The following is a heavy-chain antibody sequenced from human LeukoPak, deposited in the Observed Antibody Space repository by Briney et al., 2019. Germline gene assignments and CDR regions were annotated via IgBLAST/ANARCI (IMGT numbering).Heavy chain of an antibody. Sequence: SETLSLTCTVPGGSISSYYWSWLRQPAGKGLEWIGRIYTSGSTNYNPSLDIRVPMSVDTSQNQFPLNLSPVTAADTAVYYCARDRSGSSSWFDPWGQGTLVTVSS. CDR2: IYTSGST. V-gene: IGHV4-4*07. D-gene: IGHD6-13*01. CDR1: GGSISSYY. CDR3: ARDRSGSSSWFDP. J-gene: IGHJ5*02.